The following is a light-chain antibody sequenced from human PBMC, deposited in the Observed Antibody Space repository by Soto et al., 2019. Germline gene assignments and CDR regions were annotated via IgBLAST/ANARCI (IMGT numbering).Light chain of an antibody. Sequence: EIVLTQSPGTLSLSPGERATPSCRASQSVNSLFFGWHQQKPGQAPRLLIYGTTNRAAGIPDRFSGSGSGTDFTLTISRLEPEDFAVYHCQQFSSYPLTFGGGTKVDIK. CDR1: QSVNSLF. CDR2: GTT. J-gene: IGKJ4*01. CDR3: QQFSSYPLT. V-gene: IGKV3-20*01.